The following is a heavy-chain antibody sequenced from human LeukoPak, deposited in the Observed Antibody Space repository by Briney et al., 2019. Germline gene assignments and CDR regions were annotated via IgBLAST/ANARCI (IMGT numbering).Heavy chain of an antibody. D-gene: IGHD3-3*01. CDR3: VRVTTIFGVVTPSLY. CDR2: INTNSGGT. Sequence: ASVKVSCKASGYSFTAFYLHWVRQAPGQGLEWMGWINTNSGGTNYAQKFRGRVTMTKDTRISTAYMELRTLRSDDTAVYYCVRVTTIFGVVTPSLYWGQGTLVTVSS. V-gene: IGHV1-2*02. CDR1: GYSFTAFY. J-gene: IGHJ4*02.